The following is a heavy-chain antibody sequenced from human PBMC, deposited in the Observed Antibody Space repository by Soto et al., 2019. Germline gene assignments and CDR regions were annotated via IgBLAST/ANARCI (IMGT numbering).Heavy chain of an antibody. D-gene: IGHD1-26*01. CDR2: ISGSAGSA. CDR3: STSLRGSHSPFYY. J-gene: IGHJ4*01. V-gene: IGHV3-23*01. Sequence: EVQLLESGGGLVQPGGSLRLSCTASGFTFSSYAMSWVRQAPGEGLEWVSTISGSAGSADYADSVKGRFTISRDNSKNTLYVQMNSLRDEDTAVYYSSTSLRGSHSPFYYCGHGTLVTVFS. CDR1: GFTFSSYA.